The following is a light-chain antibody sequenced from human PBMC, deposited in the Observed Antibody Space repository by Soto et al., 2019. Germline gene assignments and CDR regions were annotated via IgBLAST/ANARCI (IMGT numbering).Light chain of an antibody. CDR1: QSISSW. CDR2: DAS. V-gene: IGKV1-5*01. Sequence: DIQMTQSPSTLSASVGYRFTITCRASQSISSWLAWYQQKPGKAPKLLIYDASSLESGVPDRFSGSGSGTDFTLTISSLQAEDVAVYYCQHYYSAPLTFGQGTKGDIK. CDR3: QHYYSAPLT. J-gene: IGKJ1*01.